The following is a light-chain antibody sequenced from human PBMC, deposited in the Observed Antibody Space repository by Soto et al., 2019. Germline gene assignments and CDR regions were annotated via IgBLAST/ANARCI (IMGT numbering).Light chain of an antibody. CDR3: QQYYSTPRT. V-gene: IGKV3-20*01. Sequence: EVVLTQSPGTLSLSPGERATLSCRAGQGVTTNFAWYQQKPGQAPRLLISGASSRAADIPDRFSGSGSGTDFTLTISSLQAEDVAVYYCQQYYSTPRTFGQGTKVDIK. CDR2: GAS. CDR1: QGVTTN. J-gene: IGKJ1*01.